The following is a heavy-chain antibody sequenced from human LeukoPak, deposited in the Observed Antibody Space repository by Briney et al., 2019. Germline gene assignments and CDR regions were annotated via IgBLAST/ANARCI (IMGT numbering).Heavy chain of an antibody. V-gene: IGHV4-31*03. D-gene: IGHD5-12*01. CDR3: ARDTSRGGYDFGGDFDY. Sequence: SETLSLTCTVSGGSISNGDHYWSWIRQHPGKGLEWIGYIYYSGSTYYNPSLKSRVTISVDTSKNQFSLKLSSVTAADTAVYYCARDTSRGGYDFGGDFDYWGQGTLVTVSS. CDR1: GGSISNGDHY. J-gene: IGHJ4*02. CDR2: IYYSGST.